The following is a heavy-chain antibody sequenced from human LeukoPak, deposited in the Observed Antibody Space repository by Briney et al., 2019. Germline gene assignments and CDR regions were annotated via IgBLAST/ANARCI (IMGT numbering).Heavy chain of an antibody. CDR3: ARDSGYLRFGP. CDR1: GDSIGSYY. CDR2: IHYSGST. J-gene: IGHJ5*02. D-gene: IGHD3-10*01. V-gene: IGHV4-59*01. Sequence: SETLSLTCTVSGDSIGSYYWSWIRQPPWKGREWIGYIHYSGSTNYNPSLKSRVTISVDTSKNQFSLKLSSVTAADTAVYYCARDSGYLRFGPWGQGTLVTVSS.